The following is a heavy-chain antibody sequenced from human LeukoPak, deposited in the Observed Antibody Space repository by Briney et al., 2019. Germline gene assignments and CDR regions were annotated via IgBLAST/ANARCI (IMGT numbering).Heavy chain of an antibody. Sequence: SETLSLTCTVSGGSISSYYWSWIRQPPGKGLEWIGYIYYSGSTNYNPSLKCRVTISVDTSKNQFSLKLSSVTAADTAVYYCARWVNYYDSSGYSAADYWGQGTLVTVSS. CDR3: ARWVNYYDSSGYSAADY. V-gene: IGHV4-59*08. D-gene: IGHD3-22*01. CDR1: GGSISSYY. CDR2: IYYSGST. J-gene: IGHJ4*02.